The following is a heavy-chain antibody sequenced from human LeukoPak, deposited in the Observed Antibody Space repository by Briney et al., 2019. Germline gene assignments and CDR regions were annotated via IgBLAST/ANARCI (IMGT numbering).Heavy chain of an antibody. V-gene: IGHV1-69*05. CDR3: ASTNGANYYYYMDV. J-gene: IGHJ6*03. Sequence: SSVKVSCKASGGTFSSYAISWVRQAPGQGLEWMGGIIPIFGTANYAQKFQGRVTITTDESTSTAYMELSSLRSEDTAVYYCASTNGANYYYYMDVWGKGTTVTVSS. CDR2: IIPIFGTA. D-gene: IGHD2-8*01. CDR1: GGTFSSYA.